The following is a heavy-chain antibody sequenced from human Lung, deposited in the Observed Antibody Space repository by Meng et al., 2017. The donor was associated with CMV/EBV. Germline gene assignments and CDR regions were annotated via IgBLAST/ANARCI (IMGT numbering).Heavy chain of an antibody. CDR3: AKGFGALDAFDI. J-gene: IGHJ3*02. D-gene: IGHD3-16*01. CDR2: ISWNSGSI. Sequence: SCAASGFTFDDYAIHWVRQAPGKGLEWVSGISWNSGSIGYADSVRGRFTISRDNAKNSLYLQMNSLRAEDTALYYCAKGFGALDAFDIWGQGAMVTVSS. CDR1: GFTFDDYA. V-gene: IGHV3-9*01.